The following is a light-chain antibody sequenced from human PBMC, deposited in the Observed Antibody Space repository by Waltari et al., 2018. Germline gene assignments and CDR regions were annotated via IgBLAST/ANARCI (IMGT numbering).Light chain of an antibody. CDR3: QQYNNWPRT. Sequence: EIVMTQSPATLSVSPGERATISCRASQSVSSNLAWYQQKPGQAPRLLIYGASTGATGIPARFSGSGSGTEFTLTISSMQSEDFAVYYCQQYNNWPRTFGQGTKVEIK. CDR1: QSVSSN. V-gene: IGKV3-15*01. CDR2: GAS. J-gene: IGKJ1*01.